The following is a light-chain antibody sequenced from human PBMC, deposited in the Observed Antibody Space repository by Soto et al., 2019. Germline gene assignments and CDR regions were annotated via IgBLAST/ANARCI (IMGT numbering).Light chain of an antibody. V-gene: IGLV2-8*01. CDR2: EVT. Sequence: QSALTQPPSASGSPGQSVTVSCTGTSTDVGAYDYVSWYQQHPGKAPKLIIYEVTKRPSGVPDRFSGSKSGNTASLTISGLQADDEGDYYCSSYTSSSTYVFGSGTKLTVL. CDR3: SSYTSSSTYV. CDR1: STDVGAYDY. J-gene: IGLJ1*01.